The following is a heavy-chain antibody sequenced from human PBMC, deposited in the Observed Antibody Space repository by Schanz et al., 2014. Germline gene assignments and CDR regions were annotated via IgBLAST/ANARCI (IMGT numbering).Heavy chain of an antibody. Sequence: QVQLVQSGTQVKKPGASVKVSCKASGYTLSAYSLHWVRQAPGQGLEWMGIVNPSVRGTHFAREFQGRLTMTSDTSTSTVYMELSSLRSEDTAVYYCARGGSMVQEINFAYWGQGSLVTVSS. J-gene: IGHJ4*02. CDR3: ARGGSMVQEINFAY. CDR1: GYTLSAYS. CDR2: VNPSVRGT. D-gene: IGHD3-10*01. V-gene: IGHV1-46*03.